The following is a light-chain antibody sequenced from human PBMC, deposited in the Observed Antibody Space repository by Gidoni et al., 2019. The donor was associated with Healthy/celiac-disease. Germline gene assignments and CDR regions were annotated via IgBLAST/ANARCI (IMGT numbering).Light chain of an antibody. V-gene: IGKV2-28*01. J-gene: IGKJ5*01. CDR1: QSLLHSNGYNY. CDR3: MQALQTPIT. Sequence: DIVITQSPLPLPVTPGEPAPISCMSSQSLLHSNGYNYLDWYLQKPGQSPQLLIYLGSSRASGVPDRFSGSGSGTDFTLKISRVEAEDVGVYYCMQALQTPITFGQGTRLEIK. CDR2: LGS.